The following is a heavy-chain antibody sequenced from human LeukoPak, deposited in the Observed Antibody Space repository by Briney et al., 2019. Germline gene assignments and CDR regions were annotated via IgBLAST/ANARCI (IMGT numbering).Heavy chain of an antibody. CDR2: ISGSGGST. CDR1: GFTFSSYS. J-gene: IGHJ4*02. V-gene: IGHV3-23*01. CDR3: AKDRGVSSGWYPFDY. D-gene: IGHD6-19*01. Sequence: PGGSLRLSCAASGFTFSSYSMSWVRQAPGKGLEWVSAISGSGGSTYYADSVKGRFTISRDNSKNTLYLQMNSLRAEDTAVYYCAKDRGVSSGWYPFDYWGQGTLVTVSS.